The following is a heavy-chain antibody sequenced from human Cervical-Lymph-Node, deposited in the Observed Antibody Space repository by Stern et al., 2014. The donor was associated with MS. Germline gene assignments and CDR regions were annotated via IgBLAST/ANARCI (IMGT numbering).Heavy chain of an antibody. CDR2: ISDDGSNE. D-gene: IGHD6-19*01. J-gene: IGHJ4*02. Sequence: MQLVESGGGVVQPGRSLRLSCAASGFTFSSYDMHWVRQAPGKGLEWVALISDDGSNEFYVDSVKGRFTISRDNSKNTLYLQMNSLRPEDTAVYYCAKRKLSGWPPHYWGQGTLVTVSS. CDR3: AKRKLSGWPPHY. CDR1: GFTFSSYD. V-gene: IGHV3-30*18.